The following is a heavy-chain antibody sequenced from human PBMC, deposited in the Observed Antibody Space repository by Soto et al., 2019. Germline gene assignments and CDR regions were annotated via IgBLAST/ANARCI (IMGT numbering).Heavy chain of an antibody. J-gene: IGHJ4*02. CDR2: IHFSGNT. D-gene: IGHD6-6*01. V-gene: IGHV4-39*01. CDR1: GDSISSNTYP. CDR3: ARHRPQEDGSKKGLDY. Sequence: PSETLSLTCTVSGDSISSNTYPWGWIRQPPGEGLEYIGTIHFSGNTYYNPSLNSRVTISVDTSKNQFSLKLTSVTAADTALYYCARHRPQEDGSKKGLDYWGQGTPVTVSP.